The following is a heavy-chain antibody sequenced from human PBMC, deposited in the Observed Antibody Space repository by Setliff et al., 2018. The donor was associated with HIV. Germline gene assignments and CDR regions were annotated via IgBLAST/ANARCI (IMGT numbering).Heavy chain of an antibody. CDR1: GFTFSSYA. Sequence: GGSLRLSCAASGFTFSSYAMHWVRQAPGKGLEWVAVISYDGSNKYYADSVKGRFTISRDNPKNTLYLQMNSLRGDDTAMYYCAKDRHGDYFHYYGMDVWGQGTTVTVSS. J-gene: IGHJ6*02. V-gene: IGHV3-30-3*01. CDR3: AKDRHGDYFHYYGMDV. D-gene: IGHD4-17*01. CDR2: ISYDGSNK.